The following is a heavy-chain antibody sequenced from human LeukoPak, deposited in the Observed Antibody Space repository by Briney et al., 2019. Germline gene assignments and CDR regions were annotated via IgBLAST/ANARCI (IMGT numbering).Heavy chain of an antibody. D-gene: IGHD5-12*01. CDR1: GFTFSSYA. J-gene: IGHJ5*02. CDR3: AKDVGYNWFDP. CDR2: ISGSGGST. Sequence: RGSLRLSCAASGFTFSSYAMSWVRQAPGKGLEWVSVISGSGGSTYYADSVKGRFTISRNNSHNTLYLLMISLRAEDTAVYYCAKDVGYNWFDPWGQGTLVTVSS. V-gene: IGHV3-23*01.